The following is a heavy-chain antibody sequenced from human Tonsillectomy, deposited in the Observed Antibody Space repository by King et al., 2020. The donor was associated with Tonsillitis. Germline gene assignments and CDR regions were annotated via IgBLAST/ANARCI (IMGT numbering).Heavy chain of an antibody. J-gene: IGHJ4*02. CDR2: ISYDGSNK. CDR1: GFTFSSYG. CDR3: AKGSLLWFGELYTYFDY. Sequence: QLVQSGGGVVQPGRSLRLSCAASGFTFSSYGMHWVRQAPGKGLEWVAVISYDGSNKYYADSVKGRFTISRDNSKNTLYLQMNSLRAEDTAVYYCAKGSLLWFGELYTYFDYWGQGTLVPVSS. D-gene: IGHD3-10*01. V-gene: IGHV3-30*18.